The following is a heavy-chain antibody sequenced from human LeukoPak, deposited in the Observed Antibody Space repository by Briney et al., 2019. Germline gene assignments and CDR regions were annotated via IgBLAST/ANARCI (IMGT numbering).Heavy chain of an antibody. V-gene: IGHV3-48*03. D-gene: IGHD5-24*01. Sequence: GGSLRLSCAASGFTFSSYEMNWVRQAPGKGLEWVSYISSSGSTIYYADSVKGRFTISRDNAKNSLYLQMNSLRAEDTAVYYCARDPTMATFSYFDYWGQGTLVAVSS. CDR2: ISSSGSTI. CDR1: GFTFSSYE. CDR3: ARDPTMATFSYFDY. J-gene: IGHJ4*02.